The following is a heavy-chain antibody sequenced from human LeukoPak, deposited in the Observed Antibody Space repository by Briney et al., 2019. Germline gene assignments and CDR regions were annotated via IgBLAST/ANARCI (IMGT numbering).Heavy chain of an antibody. Sequence: GGSLRLSCAASGFIYSSYWMTWVRQAPGKGLEWVANIKQDGSEKYDVDSVKGRFTISRDNAQNSLYLQMNSLRAVDTAVYYCARVYRSSSGYCFDYWGQGTLVTVSS. V-gene: IGHV3-7*01. D-gene: IGHD6-6*01. CDR3: ARVYRSSSGYCFDY. CDR1: GFIYSSYW. CDR2: IKQDGSEK. J-gene: IGHJ4*02.